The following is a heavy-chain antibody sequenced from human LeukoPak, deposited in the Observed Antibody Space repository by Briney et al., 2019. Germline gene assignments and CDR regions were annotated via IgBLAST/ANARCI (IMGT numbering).Heavy chain of an antibody. CDR1: GGSFSGYY. Sequence: SETLSLTCAVYGGSFSGYYWSWIRQPPGKGLEWIGEINHSGSTNYNPSLKGRVTISVDTSKNQFSLKLSSVTAADTAVYYCARGTSWYYFDYWGQGTLVTVSS. V-gene: IGHV4-34*01. CDR3: ARGTSWYYFDY. D-gene: IGHD6-13*01. CDR2: INHSGST. J-gene: IGHJ4*02.